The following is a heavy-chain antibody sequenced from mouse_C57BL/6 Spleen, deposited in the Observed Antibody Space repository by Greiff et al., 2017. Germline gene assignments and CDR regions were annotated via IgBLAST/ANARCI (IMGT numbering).Heavy chain of an antibody. CDR1: GYTFTSYW. D-gene: IGHD2-5*01. Sequence: QVQLQQPGAELVKPGASVKLSCKASGYTFTSYWMHWVKQRPGRGLEWIGRIDPNSGGTKYNEKFKSKATLTVDKPSSTAYMQISSLTSEDSAVYYCARAYYSNYQAWFAYWGQGTLVTVSA. CDR3: ARAYYSNYQAWFAY. J-gene: IGHJ3*01. V-gene: IGHV1-72*01. CDR2: IDPNSGGT.